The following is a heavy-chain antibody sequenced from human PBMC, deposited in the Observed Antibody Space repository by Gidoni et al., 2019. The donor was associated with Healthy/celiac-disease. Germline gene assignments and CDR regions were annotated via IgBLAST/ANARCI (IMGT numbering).Heavy chain of an antibody. V-gene: IGHV3-21*01. CDR2: ISSSSSYI. J-gene: IGHJ4*02. Sequence: EVQLVESGVGLVKPGGSLRPSCAADGLPFRSYSMNWVRQAPGQGLVWVSSISSSSSYISYADLVTGRFTISSDNAKNSLYLQMNSLRADGTAVYYCARALAYYDSSGYCGWGQGTLVPVSS. CDR1: GLPFRSYS. CDR3: ARALAYYDSSGYCG. D-gene: IGHD3-22*01.